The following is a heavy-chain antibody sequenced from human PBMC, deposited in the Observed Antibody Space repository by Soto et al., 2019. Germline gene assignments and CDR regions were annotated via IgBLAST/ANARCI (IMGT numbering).Heavy chain of an antibody. V-gene: IGHV2-70*04. CDR2: IDWDDDK. Sequence: ESGPTLVNPTQTLTLTCTFSGFSLSTSGMRVSWIRQPPGKALEWLARIDWDDDKLYSTSLKTRLTISKDTSKNQVVLTMTNMDPVDTATYYCARSIVAAGNRWFGPWGQGTLVTVSS. CDR1: GFSLSTSGMR. J-gene: IGHJ5*02. D-gene: IGHD6-13*01. CDR3: ARSIVAAGNRWFGP.